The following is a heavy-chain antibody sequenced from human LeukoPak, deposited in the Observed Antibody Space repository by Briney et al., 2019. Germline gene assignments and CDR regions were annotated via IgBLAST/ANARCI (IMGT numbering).Heavy chain of an antibody. CDR1: GFTFSSYW. CDR3: ERPSGYCSGGSCFPFDY. V-gene: IGHV3-7*01. D-gene: IGHD2-15*01. CDR2: IKQDGSEK. Sequence: GGSLRLSCAASGFTFSSYWMTWVRQAPGKGLEWVADIKQDGSEKYYVDSVKGRFTISRDNAKNSLYLQMNSLRAEDTAVYYCERPSGYCSGGSCFPFDYWGQGTLVTVSS. J-gene: IGHJ4*02.